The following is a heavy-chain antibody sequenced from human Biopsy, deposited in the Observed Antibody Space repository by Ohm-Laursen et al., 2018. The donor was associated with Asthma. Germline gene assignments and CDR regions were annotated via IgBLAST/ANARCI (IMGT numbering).Heavy chain of an antibody. Sequence: SLRLSCAASGFTFSDYYISWVRQAPGKGLEWASYISDDGTYTAYADSVKGRFTISRDNAKNSLFLQVHRLRAEDTAVYFCARRSRESVSSPWYFDLWGRGTLVTVSS. V-gene: IGHV3-11*06. CDR3: ARRSRESVSSPWYFDL. D-gene: IGHD6-6*01. CDR2: ISDDGTYT. J-gene: IGHJ2*01. CDR1: GFTFSDYY.